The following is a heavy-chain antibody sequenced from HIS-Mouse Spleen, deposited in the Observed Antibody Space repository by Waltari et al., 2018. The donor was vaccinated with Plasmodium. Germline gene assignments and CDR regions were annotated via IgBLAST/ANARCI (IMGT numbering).Heavy chain of an antibody. CDR2: ISGSGGST. D-gene: IGHD7-27*01. CDR3: AKSSKGTGDLWDY. Sequence: EVQLLESGGGLVQPGGSLGPPWAASGFTFRRYALGGVPRAPGKGLELVSAISGSGGSTYYADSVKGRFTISRDNSKNTLYLQMNSLRAEDTAVYYCAKSSKGTGDLWDYWGQGTLVTVSS. V-gene: IGHV3-23*01. J-gene: IGHJ4*02. CDR1: GFTFRRYA.